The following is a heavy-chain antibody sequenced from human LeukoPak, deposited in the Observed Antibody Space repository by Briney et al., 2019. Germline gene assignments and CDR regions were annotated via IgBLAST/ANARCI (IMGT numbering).Heavy chain of an antibody. CDR3: ARDQETYYDFWSGYSVGGEYYGMDV. CDR2: IKQDGSEK. CDR1: GFTFSTYW. J-gene: IGHJ6*02. V-gene: IGHV3-7*05. D-gene: IGHD3-3*01. Sequence: PGGSLRLSCAASGFTFSTYWMTWVRQAPGKGLEWVANIKQDGSEKYYVDSVKGRFTISRDNAKNSLYLQMNSLRAEDTAVYYCARDQETYYDFWSGYSVGGEYYGMDVWGQGTTVTVSS.